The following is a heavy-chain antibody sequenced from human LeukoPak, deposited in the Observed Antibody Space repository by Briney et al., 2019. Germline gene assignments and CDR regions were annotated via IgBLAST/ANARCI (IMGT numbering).Heavy chain of an antibody. Sequence: PGGSLRLSCAASGFTFSSYEMNWVRQAPGKGLEWLSYISSSGSTIYYADSVKGRFTISRDNAKNSLYLQMNSLRAEDTAVYYCARDLDGYVDYWGQGTLVTVSS. CDR3: ARDLDGYVDY. J-gene: IGHJ4*02. CDR1: GFTFSSYE. CDR2: ISSSGSTI. D-gene: IGHD5-24*01. V-gene: IGHV3-48*03.